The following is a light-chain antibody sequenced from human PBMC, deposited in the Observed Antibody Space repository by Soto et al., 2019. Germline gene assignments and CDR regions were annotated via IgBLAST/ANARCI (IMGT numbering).Light chain of an antibody. J-gene: IGKJ1*01. CDR3: QQYNNWPWT. V-gene: IGKV3-15*01. CDR2: GAS. Sequence: EIVMTQSPATLSVSPWERATLSCRASQSVSSNLAWYQQKSGQAPRLLIYGASTRATGIPARFSGSGSGTEFTLTISSLQSEDFAVYYCQQYNNWPWTFGQGTKVDIK. CDR1: QSVSSN.